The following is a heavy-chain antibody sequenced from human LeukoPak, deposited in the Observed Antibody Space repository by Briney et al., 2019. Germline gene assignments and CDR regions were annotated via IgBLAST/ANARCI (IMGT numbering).Heavy chain of an antibody. CDR3: AREGDGSPYYFDY. CDR1: GGSISSYY. D-gene: IGHD5-24*01. J-gene: IGHJ4*02. Sequence: PSETLSLTCTVSGGSISSYYWSWIRQPPGKGLEWIGYIYYSGSTNYNPSLKSRVTISVDTSKNQFSLKLSSVTAADTAVYYCAREGDGSPYYFDYWGQGTLVTVSS. V-gene: IGHV4-59*01. CDR2: IYYSGST.